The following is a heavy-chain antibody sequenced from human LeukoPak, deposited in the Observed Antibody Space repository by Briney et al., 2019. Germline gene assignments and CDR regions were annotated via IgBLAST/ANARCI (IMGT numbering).Heavy chain of an antibody. CDR3: ARKQMTTDYYYGMDV. Sequence: PTASVKVSCKASGGTFSSYAISWVRQAPGQGLEWMGGIIPIFGTANYAQKLQGRVTITADESTSTAYMELSSLRSEDTAVYYCARKQMTTDYYYGMDVWGKGTTVTVSS. D-gene: IGHD4-11*01. V-gene: IGHV1-69*01. J-gene: IGHJ6*04. CDR2: IIPIFGTA. CDR1: GGTFSSYA.